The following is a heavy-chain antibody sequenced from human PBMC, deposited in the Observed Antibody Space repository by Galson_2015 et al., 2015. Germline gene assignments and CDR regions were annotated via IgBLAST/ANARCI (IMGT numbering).Heavy chain of an antibody. CDR2: IWYDGSNK. CDR1: GFTFSNYG. J-gene: IGHJ4*02. CDR3: ARDRKGYYDSGGYYGEYFDY. D-gene: IGHD3-22*01. Sequence: SLRLSCAASGFTFSNYGMHWVRQAPGKGLEWVAVIWYDGSNKFYADSVKGRFTLSRDNSKDTLYLQMNSLRAEDTAVYYCARDRKGYYDSGGYYGEYFDYWGQGTLVTVSA. V-gene: IGHV3-33*01.